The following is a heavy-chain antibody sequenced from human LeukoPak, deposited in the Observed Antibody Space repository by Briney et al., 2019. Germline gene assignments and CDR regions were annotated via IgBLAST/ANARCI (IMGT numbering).Heavy chain of an antibody. J-gene: IGHJ4*02. CDR2: IKQDGGEE. CDR1: GFTFNKYW. CDR3: ARAGDYGDRGYFDY. D-gene: IGHD4-17*01. V-gene: IGHV3-7*03. Sequence: GGSLRLSCAASGFTFNKYWMSWVRQAPGKGPEWVANIKQDGGEEYYLDSVKGRFTISRDNAKSSLYLQMTSLGTEDTAVYYCARAGDYGDRGYFDYWGQGTLVTVSS.